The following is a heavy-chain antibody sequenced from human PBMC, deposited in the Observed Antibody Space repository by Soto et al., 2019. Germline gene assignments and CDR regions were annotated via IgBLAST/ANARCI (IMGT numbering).Heavy chain of an antibody. V-gene: IGHV3-23*01. CDR1: GFTFSSYA. Sequence: EVQLLESGGGLVQPGGSLRLSCAASGFTFSSYAMNWVRQAPGKGLEWVSAISGSGGSTYYADSVKGRFTISRDNSKNALYLQMNSLRAEETAVYYCAKGSSGCYERFDYWGQGTLVTVSS. J-gene: IGHJ4*02. D-gene: IGHD6-19*01. CDR2: ISGSGGST. CDR3: AKGSSGCYERFDY.